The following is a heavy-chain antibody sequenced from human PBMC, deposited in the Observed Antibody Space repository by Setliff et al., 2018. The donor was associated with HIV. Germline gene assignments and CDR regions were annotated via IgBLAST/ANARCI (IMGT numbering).Heavy chain of an antibody. Sequence: GASVKVSCKASGYTFTSYGVSWVRQAPGQGLEWIGRINPKSGVADYLKKFQGRVTMTTDTSTNTAHMELIRPRFDDTAVYYCARAHFLVAMTRNCFDPWGQGTLVTVSS. J-gene: IGHJ5*02. CDR2: INPKSGVA. V-gene: IGHV1-2*06. CDR1: GYTFTSYG. D-gene: IGHD5-12*01. CDR3: ARAHFLVAMTRNCFDP.